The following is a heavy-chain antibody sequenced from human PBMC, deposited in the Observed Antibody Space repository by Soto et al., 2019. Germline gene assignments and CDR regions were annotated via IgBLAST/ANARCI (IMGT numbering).Heavy chain of an antibody. D-gene: IGHD3-9*01. CDR3: ATSSHLYDILTGSAQYYYYGMDV. CDR2: IYPGDSDT. CDR1: GYSFTSYW. Sequence: PGESLKISCKGSGYSFTSYWIGWVRQMPGKGLEWMGIIYPGDSDTRYSPSFQGQVTISADKSISTAYLQWSSLRASDTAMYYCATSSHLYDILTGSAQYYYYGMDVWGQGTTVTVSS. J-gene: IGHJ6*02. V-gene: IGHV5-51*01.